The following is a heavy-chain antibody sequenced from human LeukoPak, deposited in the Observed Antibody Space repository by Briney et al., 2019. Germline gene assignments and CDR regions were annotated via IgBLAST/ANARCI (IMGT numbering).Heavy chain of an antibody. CDR1: GGSISSSNW. CDR3: TREPAAMSAESFDP. J-gene: IGHJ5*02. Sequence: SETLSLTCAVSGGSISSSNWWSWVRQPPGKGLEWIGEIYHSGSTNYNPSLKSRATISVDKSKNQFSLKLSSVTAADTAVYYCTREPAAMSAESFDPWGQGTLVTVSS. D-gene: IGHD2-2*01. CDR2: IYHSGST. V-gene: IGHV4-4*02.